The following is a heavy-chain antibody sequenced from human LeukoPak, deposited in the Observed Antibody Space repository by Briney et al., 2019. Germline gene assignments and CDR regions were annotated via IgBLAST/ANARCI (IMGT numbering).Heavy chain of an antibody. V-gene: IGHV4-59*01. CDR2: IFFSGTT. D-gene: IGHD6-19*01. CDR3: ARVGSGGAWFDF. Sequence: SETLSLTCTVSGGSISSYYWSWIRQPPGKGLEWIGYIFFSGTTNYNPSLKSRVTISVDTSKNQFSLKMTSVTAADTAVYFCARVGSGGAWFDFWGQGTLVTVSS. J-gene: IGHJ4*02. CDR1: GGSISSYY.